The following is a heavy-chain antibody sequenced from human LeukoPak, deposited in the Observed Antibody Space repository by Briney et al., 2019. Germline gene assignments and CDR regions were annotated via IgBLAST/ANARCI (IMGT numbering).Heavy chain of an antibody. Sequence: PGGSLRLSCTASGFTFTSYSMNWVRQAPGQGLEWVSNIGFSTTTIYYADSVKGRFTISRDNAKSSLYLQMNSLRAEDTAVYYCARRPYSSSWYYFDYWGQGTLVTVSS. CDR2: IGFSTTTI. J-gene: IGHJ4*02. V-gene: IGHV3-48*01. D-gene: IGHD6-13*01. CDR3: ARRPYSSSWYYFDY. CDR1: GFTFTSYS.